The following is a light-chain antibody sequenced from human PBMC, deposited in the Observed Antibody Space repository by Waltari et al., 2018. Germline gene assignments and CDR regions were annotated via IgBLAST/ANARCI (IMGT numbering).Light chain of an antibody. V-gene: IGLV2-14*01. CDR2: DVS. CDR1: SSDVGAFDY. CDR3: GSYASTSALYV. Sequence: QSALTQPASVSGSPGQSITISCPGTSSDVGAFDYVSWYQQHPGKAPTLVIYDVSNRPSWVSNRFSGSTSGNTASLTISGLQAEDEADYFCGSYASTSALYVFETGTKVTVL. J-gene: IGLJ1*01.